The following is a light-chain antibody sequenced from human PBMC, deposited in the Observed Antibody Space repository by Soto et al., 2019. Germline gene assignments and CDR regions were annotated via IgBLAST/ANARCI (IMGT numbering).Light chain of an antibody. Sequence: DIQMTQSPSSLSASVGDRVTITCRASQSTTSYLNWYQQKPGKAPKLLIYAASSLQSGVPSRFSGSGSGTDFTLTIISLQPEDFATYYGQQSYSTLGLTFGGGTKVEIK. V-gene: IGKV1-39*01. CDR2: AAS. CDR3: QQSYSTLGLT. J-gene: IGKJ4*02. CDR1: QSTTSY.